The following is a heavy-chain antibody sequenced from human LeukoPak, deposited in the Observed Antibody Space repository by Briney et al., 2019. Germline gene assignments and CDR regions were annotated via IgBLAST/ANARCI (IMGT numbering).Heavy chain of an antibody. CDR3: ARGSCSSTSCYHNWFDP. CDR2: IIPIFGTA. CDR1: GGTFSSYA. Sequence: GASVKVSCKASGGTFSSYAISWVRQAPGQGLEWMGGIIPIFGTANYAQKFQGRVTITADESTSTAYMELSSLRSEDTAMYYCARGSCSSTSCYHNWFDPWGQGTLVTVSS. V-gene: IGHV1-69*13. D-gene: IGHD2-2*01. J-gene: IGHJ5*02.